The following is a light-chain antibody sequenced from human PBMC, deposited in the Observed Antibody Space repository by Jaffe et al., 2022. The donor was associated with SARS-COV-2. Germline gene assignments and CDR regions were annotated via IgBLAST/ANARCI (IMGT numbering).Light chain of an antibody. CDR2: GAT. V-gene: IGKV3-20*01. CDR3: QLYGSSPPYT. J-gene: IGKJ2*01. Sequence: EIVLTQSPGTLSLSPGERATLSCRASQSVSSDYLAWYQQKPGQAPRLLIYGATNRAAGIPDRFSGIGSGTDFTLTISRLEPEDFAVYYCQLYGSSPPYTFGQGTKLEIK. CDR1: QSVSSDY.